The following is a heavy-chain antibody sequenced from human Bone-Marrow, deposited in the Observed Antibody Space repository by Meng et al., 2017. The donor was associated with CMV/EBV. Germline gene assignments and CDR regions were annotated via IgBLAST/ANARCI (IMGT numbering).Heavy chain of an antibody. CDR2: INPNSGGT. CDR1: GDTFSGYY. V-gene: IGHV1-2*02. D-gene: IGHD1-14*01. J-gene: IGHJ4*02. CDR3: ERSPELDLFDY. Sequence: ASVKVSCKASGDTFSGYYIHWVRQAPGQGLEWMGWINPNSGGTNYAQKFQGRVTMTRDTSISTAYMELSRLRSDDTAVYYCERSPELDLFDYWGQGTLVTVSS.